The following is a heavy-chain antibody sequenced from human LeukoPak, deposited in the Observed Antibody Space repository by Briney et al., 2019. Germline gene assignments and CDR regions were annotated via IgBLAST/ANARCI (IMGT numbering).Heavy chain of an antibody. J-gene: IGHJ6*03. V-gene: IGHV1-18*01. Sequence: GASVKVSCKASGYTFTSYGISWVRQAPGQGLEWMGWISAYNGNTNYAQKLQGRVTMTTDTSTSTAYMELRSLRSDDTAVYYCARDLDNSSGWWGAENYYYMDVWGKGTTVTVSS. CDR1: GYTFTSYG. D-gene: IGHD6-19*01. CDR3: ARDLDNSSGWWGAENYYYMDV. CDR2: ISAYNGNT.